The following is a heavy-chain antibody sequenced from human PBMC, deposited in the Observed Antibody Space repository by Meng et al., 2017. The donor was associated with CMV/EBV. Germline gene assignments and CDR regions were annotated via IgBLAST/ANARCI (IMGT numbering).Heavy chain of an antibody. V-gene: IGHV3-53*01. D-gene: IGHD6-19*01. J-gene: IGHJ4*02. CDR2: MYSGGST. CDR1: GFTVSSNY. Sequence: GGSLRLSCSASGFTVSSNYMSWVRQAPGKGLEWVSVMYSGGSTYYADSVKGRFTISRDNSKNTLYLQMNSLRAEDTAVYYCARGGSGRYDFDYWGQGTLVTVSS. CDR3: ARGGSGRYDFDY.